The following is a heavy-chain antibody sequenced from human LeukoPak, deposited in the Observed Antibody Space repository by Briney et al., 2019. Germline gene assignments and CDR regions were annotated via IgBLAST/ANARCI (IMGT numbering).Heavy chain of an antibody. D-gene: IGHD2-2*01. CDR3: ARRWDIVVVPAAIPVVDWFDP. CDR2: IYYSGST. J-gene: IGHJ5*02. V-gene: IGHV4-39*01. CDR1: GGSISSSSYY. Sequence: SETLSLTCTVSGGSISSSSYYWGWIRQPPGKGLEWIGSIYYSGSTYYNPSLESLVTISVDTSKNQFSLKLSSVTAADTAVYYCARRWDIVVVPAAIPVVDWFDPWGQGTLVTVSS.